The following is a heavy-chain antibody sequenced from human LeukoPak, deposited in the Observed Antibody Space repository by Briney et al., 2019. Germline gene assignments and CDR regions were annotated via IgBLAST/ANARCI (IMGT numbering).Heavy chain of an antibody. V-gene: IGHV3-7*01. Sequence: GGSLRLSCAASGFTFSIASMSWVRQPPGKGLEWVANIRHDESEIYYVDSVKGRFTISRDNAKDSLFLQMNSLRAEDTAVYYCARDPGRSGWDYWGQGALVTVSS. CDR1: GFTFSIAS. D-gene: IGHD6-19*01. J-gene: IGHJ4*02. CDR3: ARDPGRSGWDY. CDR2: IRHDESEI.